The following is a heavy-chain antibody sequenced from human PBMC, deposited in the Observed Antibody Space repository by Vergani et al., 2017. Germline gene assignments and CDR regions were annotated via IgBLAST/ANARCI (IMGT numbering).Heavy chain of an antibody. J-gene: IGHJ4*02. CDR1: GFTFDDYA. V-gene: IGHV3-9*01. D-gene: IGHD4-11*01. CDR3: AKGTLSSPYRGYFDY. CDR2: ISWNSGSI. Sequence: EVQLVESGGGLVQPGRSLRLSCAASGFTFDDYAMHWVRQAPGKGLEWVSGISWNSGSIGYADSVKGRFTISRDNAKNSLYLQMNRLRAEDTALYYCAKGTLSSPYRGYFDYWGQGNLVTVSA.